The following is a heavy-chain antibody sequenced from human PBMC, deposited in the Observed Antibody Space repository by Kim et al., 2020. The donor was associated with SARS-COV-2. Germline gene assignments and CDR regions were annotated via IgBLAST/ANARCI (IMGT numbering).Heavy chain of an antibody. Sequence: GGSLRLSCAASGFTVSSNYMSWVRQAPGKGLEWVSVIYSGGSTYYADSVKGRFTISRDNSKNTLYLQMNSLRAEDTAVYYCARARQRWLQFTRLSEFDYWGQGTLVTVSS. CDR3: ARARQRWLQFTRLSEFDY. D-gene: IGHD5-12*01. V-gene: IGHV3-53*01. J-gene: IGHJ4*02. CDR1: GFTVSSNY. CDR2: IYSGGST.